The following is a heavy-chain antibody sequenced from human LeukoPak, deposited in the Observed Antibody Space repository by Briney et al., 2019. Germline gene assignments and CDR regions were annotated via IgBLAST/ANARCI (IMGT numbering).Heavy chain of an antibody. V-gene: IGHV1-2*02. CDR2: INPNSGGT. CDR3: ARARGYSGYEVMDN. D-gene: IGHD5-12*01. Sequence: ASVKVSCKASRYTFTDYYMHWVRQVPGQGFEWMGWINPNSGGTDYAQKFQGRVTMTRDTSISTAYMELSSLRSDDTATYYCARARGYSGYEVMDNWGQGTLVTVSS. CDR1: RYTFTDYY. J-gene: IGHJ4*02.